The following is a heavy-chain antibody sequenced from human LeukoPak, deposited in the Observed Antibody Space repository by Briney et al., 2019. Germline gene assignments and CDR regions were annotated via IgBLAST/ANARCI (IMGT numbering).Heavy chain of an antibody. D-gene: IGHD1-26*01. J-gene: IGHJ4*02. CDR3: ARRIVGATMVY. V-gene: IGHV1-8*01. CDR1: GYTFTSYD. CDR2: INPYSGHT. Sequence: ASVKVSYKASGYTFTSYDIKWVRQATGQGVEWMAWINPYSGHTGYAPKFHRRVTMTRHTSITTAYMQLSSLRSEDTAVYYCARRIVGATMVYWGQGTLVTVSS.